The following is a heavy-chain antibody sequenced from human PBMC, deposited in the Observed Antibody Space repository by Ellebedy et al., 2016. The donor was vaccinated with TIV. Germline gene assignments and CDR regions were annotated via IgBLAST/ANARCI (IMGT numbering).Heavy chain of an antibody. CDR1: GFTFSVYA. Sequence: GESLKISXAASGFTFSVYAMTWVRQAPGKGLEWISLIGGLDTGTYYADSVKGRFTISRDNAKNSLYLQMNSLRAEDTAVYYCARGNCGGDCYSEFYYYYGMDVWGQGTTVTVSS. CDR3: ARGNCGGDCYSEFYYYYGMDV. D-gene: IGHD2-21*02. J-gene: IGHJ6*02. CDR2: IGGLDTGT. V-gene: IGHV3-21*01.